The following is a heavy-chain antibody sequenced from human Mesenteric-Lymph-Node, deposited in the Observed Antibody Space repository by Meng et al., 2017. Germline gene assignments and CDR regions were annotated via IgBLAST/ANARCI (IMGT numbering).Heavy chain of an antibody. D-gene: IGHD6-19*01. CDR2: IYHSGST. CDR1: GGSISSSNW. J-gene: IGHJ4*02. Sequence: GSLRLSCAVSGGSISSSNWWSWVRQPPGKGLEWIGEIYHSGSTNYNPSLKSRVTISVDKSKNQFSLKLSSVTAADTAVYYCARGMGSGWYPDYWGQGMLVTVSS. CDR3: ARGMGSGWYPDY. V-gene: IGHV4-4*02.